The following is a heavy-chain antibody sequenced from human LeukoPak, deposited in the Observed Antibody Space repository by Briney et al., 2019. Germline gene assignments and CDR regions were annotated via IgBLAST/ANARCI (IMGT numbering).Heavy chain of an antibody. CDR2: ISGSDGST. D-gene: IGHD6-13*01. V-gene: IGHV3-23*01. CDR1: GFTFSNYA. CDR3: AKASGTHRYYFDY. J-gene: IGHJ4*02. Sequence: QPGGSLRLSCTASGFTFSNYAMSWVRQAPGKGLEWVSTISGSDGSTYYADSVKGRFTISRDNSKNTLYLQMNSLRVEDTAIYYCAKASGTHRYYFDYWGQGTLVTVSS.